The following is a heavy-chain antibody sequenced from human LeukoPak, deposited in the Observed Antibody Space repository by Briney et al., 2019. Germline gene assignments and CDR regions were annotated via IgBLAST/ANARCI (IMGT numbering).Heavy chain of an antibody. V-gene: IGHV4-39*07. D-gene: IGHD3-3*01. Sequence: SETLSLTCTVSGGSISSSSYYWGWIRQPPGKGLEWIGSIYYSGSTYYNPSLKSRVTISVDTSKNQFSLKLSSVTAADTAVYYCARDLPSYYDFWSGYWPYMDVWGKGTTVTVSS. CDR2: IYYSGST. J-gene: IGHJ6*03. CDR1: GGSISSSSYY. CDR3: ARDLPSYYDFWSGYWPYMDV.